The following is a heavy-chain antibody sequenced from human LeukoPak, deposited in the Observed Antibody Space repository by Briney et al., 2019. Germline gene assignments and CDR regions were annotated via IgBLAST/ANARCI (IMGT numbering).Heavy chain of an antibody. J-gene: IGHJ4*02. D-gene: IGHD6-6*01. V-gene: IGHV4-30-2*01. Sequence: SETLSLTCTVSGGSISSGGYYWSWIRQPPGKGLEWIGYIYHSGSTYYNPSLKSRVTISVDRSKNQFSLKLSSVTAADTAVYYCATSIAARIDYWGQGTLVTVSS. CDR2: IYHSGST. CDR1: GGSISSGGYY. CDR3: ATSIAARIDY.